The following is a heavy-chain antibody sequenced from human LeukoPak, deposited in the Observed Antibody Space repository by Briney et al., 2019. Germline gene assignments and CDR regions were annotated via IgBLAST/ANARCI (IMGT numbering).Heavy chain of an antibody. J-gene: IGHJ4*02. CDR1: GFSFNNYA. V-gene: IGHV3-23*01. Sequence: GGSLRLSCAASGFSFNNYAMSWVRQAPGKGLEWVSAIGNNAATYYADSVKGRLAVSRDNSKNTVFLQMNSLRAEDAAVYYCAKHGPAGTDYFDYWGQGTLVTVSS. CDR3: AKHGPAGTDYFDY. CDR2: IGNNAAT. D-gene: IGHD3/OR15-3a*01.